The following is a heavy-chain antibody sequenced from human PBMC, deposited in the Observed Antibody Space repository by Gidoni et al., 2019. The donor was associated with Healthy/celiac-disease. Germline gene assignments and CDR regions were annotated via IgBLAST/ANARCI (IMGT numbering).Heavy chain of an antibody. Sequence: QVQLQQWGAGLLKPSETLSLTCAVYGGSFSGYYWSWIRQPPGKGLEWIGEINHSGSTNYNPSLKSRVTMSVDTSKNQFSLKLSSVTAADTAVYYCARGLPPNYWGQGTLVTVSS. CDR3: ARGLPPNY. CDR2: INHSGST. D-gene: IGHD2-15*01. J-gene: IGHJ4*02. CDR1: GGSFSGYY. V-gene: IGHV4-34*01.